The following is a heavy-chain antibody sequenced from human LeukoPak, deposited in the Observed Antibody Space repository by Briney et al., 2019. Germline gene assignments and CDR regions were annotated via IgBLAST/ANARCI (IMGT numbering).Heavy chain of an antibody. J-gene: IGHJ4*02. CDR3: ARLLNWNYFFASAFDY. Sequence: PSETLSLTCTVSGGSISSSSYYWGWIRQPPGKGLEWIGSIYYSGSTDYNPSLKSRVTISVDTSKNQFSLKLSSVTAADTAVYYCARLLNWNYFFASAFDYWGQGTLVTVSS. CDR2: IYYSGST. D-gene: IGHD1-7*01. CDR1: GGSISSSSYY. V-gene: IGHV4-39*01.